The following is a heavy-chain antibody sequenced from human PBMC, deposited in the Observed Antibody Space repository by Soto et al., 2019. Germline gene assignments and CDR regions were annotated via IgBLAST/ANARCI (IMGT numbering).Heavy chain of an antibody. J-gene: IGHJ3*01. CDR2: INHSGST. D-gene: IGHD3-16*01. CDR3: ARRYGKNAFDV. CDR1: GGSFSGYY. Sequence: PSETLSLTCAVYGGSFSGYYWNWIRQPPGKGLEWIGEINHSGSTNYNPSLKSRVTISVDTSKNQFSLKLSSVTAADTAVYYCARRYGKNAFDVWGQGTMVTVSS. V-gene: IGHV4-34*01.